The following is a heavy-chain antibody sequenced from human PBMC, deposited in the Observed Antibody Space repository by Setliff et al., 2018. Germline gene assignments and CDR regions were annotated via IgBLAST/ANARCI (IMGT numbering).Heavy chain of an antibody. V-gene: IGHV3-7*01. CDR1: GFTFSSYW. J-gene: IGHJ4*02. CDR3: ARRGTTAFDF. D-gene: IGHD4-4*01. Sequence: PGGSLRLSCVASGFTFSSYWMSWVRQAPGKGLEWVANIKQDGSEKYYVDSVRGRFTVSRDNAKNTLYLEMNNLRAEDSAVYYCARRGTTAFDFWGLGTLVTVSS. CDR2: IKQDGSEK.